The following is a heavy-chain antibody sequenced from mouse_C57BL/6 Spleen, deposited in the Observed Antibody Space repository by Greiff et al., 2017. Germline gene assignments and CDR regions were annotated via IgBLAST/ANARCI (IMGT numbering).Heavy chain of an antibody. CDR2: IYPGSGST. J-gene: IGHJ3*01. CDR3: SLPDHCKNGLDY. V-gene: IGHV1-55*01. Sequence: QVQLQQSGAELVKPGASVKMSCKASGYTFTSYWMHWVKQRPGQGLEWIGAIYPGSGSTSYNEKFKSKAKLTVDTSASTAYMELSSLTYEDSAVYYCSLPDHCKNGLDYWGQGTLVTVSA. D-gene: IGHD1-2*01. CDR1: GYTFTSYW.